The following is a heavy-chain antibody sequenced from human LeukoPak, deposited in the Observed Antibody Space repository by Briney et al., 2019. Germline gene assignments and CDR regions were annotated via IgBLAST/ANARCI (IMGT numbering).Heavy chain of an antibody. D-gene: IGHD1-26*01. Sequence: GGSLRLSCAASGFTSSSYALNWVRQAPGKGLEWVATVSGSGDRMYHADSVKGRFTISRDNSKNTIYLQMNSLRAEDTALYYCAKGEGATFDYWGQGTLVTVSS. CDR2: VSGSGDRM. J-gene: IGHJ4*02. CDR1: GFTSSSYA. V-gene: IGHV3-23*01. CDR3: AKGEGATFDY.